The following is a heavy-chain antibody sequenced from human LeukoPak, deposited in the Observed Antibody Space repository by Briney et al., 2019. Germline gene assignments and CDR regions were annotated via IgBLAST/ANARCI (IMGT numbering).Heavy chain of an antibody. Sequence: SETLSLTCAVYGGSFSGYYWSWIRQPPGKGLEWIGEINHSGSTNYNPSLKSRVTISVDTSKNQFSLKLSSVTAADTAVYYCAGRPVEGWYGVIGWWFDPWAREPWSPSPQ. CDR2: INHSGST. CDR1: GGSFSGYY. D-gene: IGHD6-19*01. V-gene: IGHV4-34*01. J-gene: IGHJ5*02. CDR3: AGRPVEGWYGVIGWWFDP.